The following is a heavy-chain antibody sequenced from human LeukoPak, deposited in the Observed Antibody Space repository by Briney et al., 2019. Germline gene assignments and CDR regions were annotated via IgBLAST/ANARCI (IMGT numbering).Heavy chain of an antibody. CDR3: ARVDYFGLALDY. CDR1: GGSISSGSYY. CDR2: IYTSGST. J-gene: IGHJ4*02. D-gene: IGHD3-10*01. Sequence: SETLSLTCTVSGGSISSGSYYWSWIRQPAGKGLEWIGRIYTSGSTNYNPSLKSRVTISVDTSKNQFSLKLSSVTAADTAVYYCARVDYFGLALDYWGQGTLVTVSS. V-gene: IGHV4-61*02.